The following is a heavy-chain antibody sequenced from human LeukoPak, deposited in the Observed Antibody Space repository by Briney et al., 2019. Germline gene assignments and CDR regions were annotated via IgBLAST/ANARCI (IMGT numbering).Heavy chain of an antibody. Sequence: GGSLRLSCAASGFTFSSYYMTWVRQAPGKGLEWVSVIYSGGSTYYVDSVKGRFTISRDNSKNTLYLQMNSLRAEDTAVYYCARMIPQYGMDVWGQGTTVTVSS. J-gene: IGHJ6*02. D-gene: IGHD3-22*01. V-gene: IGHV3-53*01. CDR3: ARMIPQYGMDV. CDR2: IYSGGST. CDR1: GFTFSSYY.